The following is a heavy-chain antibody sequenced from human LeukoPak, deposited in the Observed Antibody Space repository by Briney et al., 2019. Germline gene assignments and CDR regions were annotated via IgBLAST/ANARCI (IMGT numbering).Heavy chain of an antibody. CDR2: IYYSGRT. Sequence: SETLSLTCTVSGGSISSGGYYCTWIRQQPGKGLEWIGYIYYSGRTHYNPSLNSRVTIPVDTSKTQFSRKLSSVTAPDTAVNYCAKTHSWYYYRMDGWGQATTVTVSS. J-gene: IGHJ6*02. D-gene: IGHD4-11*01. CDR3: AKTHSWYYYRMDG. CDR1: GGSISSGGYY. V-gene: IGHV4-31*03.